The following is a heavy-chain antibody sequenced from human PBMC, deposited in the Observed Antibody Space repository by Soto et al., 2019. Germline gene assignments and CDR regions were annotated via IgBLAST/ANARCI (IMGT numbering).Heavy chain of an antibody. D-gene: IGHD3-22*01. CDR1: GASIFSSY. Sequence: SETLSLTCTVSGASIFSSYWSWIRQSPRRGLEWIGYVYYSGSTSYNPSLKSRVTISVDTSKNQFSLNLSSVTAADTAVYYCARGYYDSRGQSNTFDIWGQGTMVTVSS. J-gene: IGHJ3*02. CDR2: VYYSGST. V-gene: IGHV4-59*01. CDR3: ARGYYDSRGQSNTFDI.